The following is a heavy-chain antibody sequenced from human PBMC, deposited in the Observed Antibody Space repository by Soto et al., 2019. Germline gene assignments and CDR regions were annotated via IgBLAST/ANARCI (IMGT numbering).Heavy chain of an antibody. J-gene: IGHJ4*02. D-gene: IGHD3-10*01. CDR3: AHRRDYYGSSNEGIFDF. CDR2: IYWDDDK. V-gene: IGHV2-5*02. CDR1: GFSLTTNGVG. Sequence: QITLKESGPTLVKPTQSLTLTCTFSGFSLTTNGVGMGWIRQPPGKALEWLAFIYWDDDKRHSPSLKSRLTTIKDTSKNQVVLTMTDMDLVDTATYYCAHRRDYYGSSNEGIFDFWGQGTLVTVSS.